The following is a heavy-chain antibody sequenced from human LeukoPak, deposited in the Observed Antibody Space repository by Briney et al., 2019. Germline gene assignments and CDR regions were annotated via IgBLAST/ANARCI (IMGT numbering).Heavy chain of an antibody. CDR3: ARQEGWVVPAAKDPYYYYYGMDV. D-gene: IGHD2-2*01. V-gene: IGHV5-51*01. CDR2: IYPGDSDT. CDR1: GYSFTSYW. Sequence: GESLKISCKGSGYSFTSYWIGWVRQMPGKGLERMGIIYPGDSDTRYSPSFQGQVTISADKSISTAYLQWSSLKASDTAMYYCARQEGWVVPAAKDPYYYYYGMDVWGQGTTVTVSS. J-gene: IGHJ6*02.